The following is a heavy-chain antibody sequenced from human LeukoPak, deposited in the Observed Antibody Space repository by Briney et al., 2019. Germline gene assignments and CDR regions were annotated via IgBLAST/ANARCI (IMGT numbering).Heavy chain of an antibody. CDR2: INGGGGSI. V-gene: IGHV3-48*02. CDR3: ARATNYGSGLTRNFDY. J-gene: IGHJ4*02. CDR1: GFTFSSYS. D-gene: IGHD3-10*01. Sequence: PGGSLRLSCAASGFTFSSYSMNWVRQAPGKGLEWVSYINGGGGSIYYADSVEGRFTISRDNAKNSLYLQMNSLRDEDTAVYYCARATNYGSGLTRNFDYWGQGTLVTVSS.